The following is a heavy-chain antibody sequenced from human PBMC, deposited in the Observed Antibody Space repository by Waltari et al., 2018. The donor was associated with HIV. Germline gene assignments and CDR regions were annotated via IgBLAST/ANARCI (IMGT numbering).Heavy chain of an antibody. CDR3: ARSATMIVVVPYFDY. J-gene: IGHJ4*02. V-gene: IGHV4-59*01. Sequence: QVQLQESGPGLVKPSETLSLTCTVSGGSISSYYWSWLRQPPGKGLEWIGYIYYSGSTNYNPSLKSRVTISVDASKNQCSLKLSSVTAADTAVYYCARSATMIVVVPYFDYWGQGTLVTVSS. D-gene: IGHD3-22*01. CDR2: IYYSGST. CDR1: GGSISSYY.